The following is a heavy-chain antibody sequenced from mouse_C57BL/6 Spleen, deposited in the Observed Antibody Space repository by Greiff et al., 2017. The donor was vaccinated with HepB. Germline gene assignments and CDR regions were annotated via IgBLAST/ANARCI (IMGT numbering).Heavy chain of an antibody. CDR2: INPNNGGT. CDR1: GYTFTDYY. D-gene: IGHD2-9*01. Sequence: VQLQQSGPELVKPGASVKISCKASGYTFTDYYMNWVKQSHGKSLEWIGDINPNNGGTSYNQKFKGKATLTVDKSSSTAYMELRSLTSEDSAVYYCAIPSPYYGYDGGYWGQGTLVTVSA. J-gene: IGHJ3*01. V-gene: IGHV1-26*01. CDR3: AIPSPYYGYDGGY.